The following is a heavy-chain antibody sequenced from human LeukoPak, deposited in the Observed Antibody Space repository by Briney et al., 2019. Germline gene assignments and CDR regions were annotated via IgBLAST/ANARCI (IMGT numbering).Heavy chain of an antibody. CDR1: GLSFADSW. Sequence: GGSLRPSCAASGLSFADSWMHWVRQAPGKGRVWVSRINNDGSDTRYADSVRGRFTISRDNAKNTLYLQMNSLRAEDTAVYYCARVSGLGMNEYYQHWGQGTLVTVPS. V-gene: IGHV3-74*01. D-gene: IGHD3-16*01. CDR2: INNDGSDT. CDR3: ARVSGLGMNEYYQH. J-gene: IGHJ1*01.